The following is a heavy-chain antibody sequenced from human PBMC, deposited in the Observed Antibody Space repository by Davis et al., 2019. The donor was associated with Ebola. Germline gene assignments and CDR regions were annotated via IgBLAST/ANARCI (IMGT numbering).Heavy chain of an antibody. CDR1: GYNFTNYW. V-gene: IGHV5-51*01. CDR2: IHPGDSDT. CDR3: ARHHDNWNAEV. J-gene: IGHJ6*02. Sequence: GESLKISCKVFGYNFTNYWIGWVRQMPGKGLEWMGIIHPGDSDTTYSPSFQGQVTISADKSISTAYLQWSSLKASDTAMYYCARHHDNWNAEVWGQGTTVTVSS. D-gene: IGHD1-20*01.